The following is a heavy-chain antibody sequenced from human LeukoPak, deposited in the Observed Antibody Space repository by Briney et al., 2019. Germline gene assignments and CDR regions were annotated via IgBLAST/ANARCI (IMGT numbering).Heavy chain of an antibody. J-gene: IGHJ4*02. CDR3: ARDKGDYHTSGSLFVF. Sequence: SETLSLTCTVSGGSISTTNYYWGWIRQPPGRDLEWIGSIYSSGNTYYNPSLESRVTISVDTSKNQLSLKLTSATAADTAVYYCARDKGDYHTSGSLFVFGGQGTLVSVSS. D-gene: IGHD3-22*01. CDR2: IYSSGNT. V-gene: IGHV4-39*02. CDR1: GGSISTTNYY.